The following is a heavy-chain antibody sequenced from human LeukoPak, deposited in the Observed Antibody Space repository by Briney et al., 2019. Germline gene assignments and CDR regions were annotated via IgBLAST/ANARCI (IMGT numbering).Heavy chain of an antibody. Sequence: ASVKVSCKASGYTFTSYYMHWVRRAPGQGLEWRGIINPSGGSTSYAQKFQGRVTMTRDTSSSTVYMELSSLRSEDTAVYYCARDLVNHTLYAFDIWGQGTMVTVSS. CDR2: INPSGGST. CDR1: GYTFTSYY. V-gene: IGHV1-46*01. CDR3: ARDLVNHTLYAFDI. D-gene: IGHD3-16*02. J-gene: IGHJ3*02.